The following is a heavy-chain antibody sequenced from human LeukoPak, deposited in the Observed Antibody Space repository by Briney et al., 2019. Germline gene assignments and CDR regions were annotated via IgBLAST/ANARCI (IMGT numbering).Heavy chain of an antibody. CDR2: ISWNSGSI. CDR1: GFSFGSYA. CDR3: AKGSGYYDY. V-gene: IGHV3-9*01. J-gene: IGHJ4*02. D-gene: IGHD3-3*01. Sequence: TGGSLRLSCAASGFSFGSYAMSWVRQAPGKGLEWVSGISWNSGSIGYADSVKGRFTISRDNAKNSLYLQMNSLRAEDTALYYCAKGSGYYDYWGQGTLVTVSS.